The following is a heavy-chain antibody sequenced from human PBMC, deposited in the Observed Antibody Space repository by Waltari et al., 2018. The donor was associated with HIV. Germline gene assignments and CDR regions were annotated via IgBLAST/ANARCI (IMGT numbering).Heavy chain of an antibody. CDR3: ASVLHGGSSRKYYFDY. CDR2: MNPNSGNT. D-gene: IGHD1-26*01. V-gene: IGHV1-8*01. CDR1: VGTLPGYY. Sequence: SRTLVGMPGALVDVPWMGTVGTLPGYYCYRVRLVLAQGLEWMGWMNPNSGNTGYAQKFQGRVTMTRNTSISTAYMELSSLRSEDTAVYYCASVLHGGSSRKYYFDYWGQGTLVTVSS. J-gene: IGHJ4*02.